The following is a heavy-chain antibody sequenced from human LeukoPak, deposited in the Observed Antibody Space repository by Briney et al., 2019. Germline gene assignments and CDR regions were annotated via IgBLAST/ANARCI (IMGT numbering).Heavy chain of an antibody. J-gene: IGHJ4*02. CDR1: GFTFSDYY. CDR2: ISSSSSYT. CDR3: ARGGGYSYGHLNFDY. Sequence: PGGSLRLSCAASGFTFSDYYMSWIRQAPGKGLEWVSYISSSSSYTNYADSVEGLFTISRDNAKNSLYLQMNSLRAEDTAVYYCARGGGYSYGHLNFDYWGQGTLVTVSS. V-gene: IGHV3-11*06. D-gene: IGHD5-18*01.